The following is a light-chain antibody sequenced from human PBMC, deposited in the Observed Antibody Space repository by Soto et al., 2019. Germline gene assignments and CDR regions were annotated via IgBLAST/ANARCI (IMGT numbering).Light chain of an antibody. CDR1: SSDVGGYNY. CDR2: DVS. J-gene: IGLJ2*01. CDR3: SSYTSSVL. V-gene: IGLV2-14*01. Sequence: QSALTQPASVSGSPGQSVTISCTGTSSDVGGYNYVSWYQQHPGKAPKLMIYDVSNRPSGVSNRFSGSKSGNTASLTISGLQDEDEDDYYCSSYTSSVLFGGGTKVTVL.